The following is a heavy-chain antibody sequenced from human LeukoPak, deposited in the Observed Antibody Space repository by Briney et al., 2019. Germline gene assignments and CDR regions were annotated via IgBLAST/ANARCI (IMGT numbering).Heavy chain of an antibody. CDR3: ARHYGP. J-gene: IGHJ4*02. V-gene: IGHV4-61*01. D-gene: IGHD3-16*01. Sequence: SETLSLACTVPGGSVSSGSYYWSWIRQPPGKGLEWIGYIYYSGSTNYNPSFKSRVTISVDTSKNQFSLKLNSVTATDTAVYYCARHYGPWGQGTLVTVSS. CDR1: GGSVSSGSYY. CDR2: IYYSGST.